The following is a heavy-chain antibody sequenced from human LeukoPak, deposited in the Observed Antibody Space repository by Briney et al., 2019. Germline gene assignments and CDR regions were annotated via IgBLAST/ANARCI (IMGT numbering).Heavy chain of an antibody. CDR1: HYTFTSYG. V-gene: IGHV1-18*01. J-gene: IGHJ4*02. Sequence: ASVKVSCKASHYTFTSYGISWVRQAPGQGLEWMGWISVYNGNTKYTEKFLGRVTMTEDTSTDTAYMELSSLRPEDTAVYYCATPYSSGWYGLDYWGQGTLVTVSS. D-gene: IGHD6-19*01. CDR3: ATPYSSGWYGLDY. CDR2: ISVYNGNT.